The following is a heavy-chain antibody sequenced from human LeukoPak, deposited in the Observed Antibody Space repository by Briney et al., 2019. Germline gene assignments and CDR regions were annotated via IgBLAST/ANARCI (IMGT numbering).Heavy chain of an antibody. V-gene: IGHV3-21*04. Sequence: GGSLRLSCAASGFTFTDFYMNWVRQAPGKGLEWVSWISPTSSYMYYADSVKGRFAISRDNAKNSLYLQMNSLRAEDTALYYCARVELSANDYWGQGTLVTVSS. D-gene: IGHD6-25*01. CDR2: ISPTSSYM. CDR3: ARVELSANDY. J-gene: IGHJ4*02. CDR1: GFTFTDFY.